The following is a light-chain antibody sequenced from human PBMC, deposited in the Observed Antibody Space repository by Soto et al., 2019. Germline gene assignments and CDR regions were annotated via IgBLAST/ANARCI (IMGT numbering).Light chain of an antibody. Sequence: QSALTQPASVSGSPGQSITISCTGTRSDVGGYNYVSWYQQHPGKAPKLMIYEVSNRPSGVSNRFSGSKSGNTASLTISGLQAEDGADYYCSSYTSSSTPWVLGGGTKLTVL. J-gene: IGLJ3*02. CDR3: SSYTSSSTPWV. V-gene: IGLV2-14*01. CDR1: RSDVGGYNY. CDR2: EVS.